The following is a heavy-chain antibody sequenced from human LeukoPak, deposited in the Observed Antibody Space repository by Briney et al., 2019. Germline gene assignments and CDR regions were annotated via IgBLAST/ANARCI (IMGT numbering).Heavy chain of an antibody. CDR2: FDPEDGET. D-gene: IGHD4-11*01. Sequence: SVKVSCKVSGYTLTELSMHWVRQAPGKGLEWMGGFDPEDGETIYAQKFQGRVTMTEDTSTDTAYMELSSLRSEDTAVYYCATVPYNSNYNYFDYWGQGTLVTVSS. J-gene: IGHJ4*02. V-gene: IGHV1-24*01. CDR3: ATVPYNSNYNYFDY. CDR1: GYTLTELS.